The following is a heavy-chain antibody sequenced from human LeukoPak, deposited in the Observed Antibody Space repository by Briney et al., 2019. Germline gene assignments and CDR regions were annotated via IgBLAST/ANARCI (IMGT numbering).Heavy chain of an antibody. D-gene: IGHD7-27*01. CDR2: INPDGRDT. CDR1: GFTFNRCW. Sequence: GGSLRLSCVVSGFTFNRCWMNWVRQAPGKGLEWVAHINPDGRDTYYVDSLKGRCTISRDNAQNSMYLQMNSLRVEATAVYYCTSWGATTAEYFQRWGQGTLVTVSS. J-gene: IGHJ1*01. V-gene: IGHV3-7*01. CDR3: TSWGATTAEYFQR.